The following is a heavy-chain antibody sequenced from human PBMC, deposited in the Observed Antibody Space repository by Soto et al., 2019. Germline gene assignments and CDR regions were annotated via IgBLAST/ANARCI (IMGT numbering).Heavy chain of an antibody. V-gene: IGHV4-39*01. CDR2: IDYNGVT. J-gene: IGHJ4*02. CDR1: GGSIYRSGYY. CDR3: GKVLVGAAGHTDSDS. D-gene: IGHD2-15*01. Sequence: SETLSLTCTVSGGSIYRSGYYWGWIRQPPGRGLEWIGNIDYNGVTYSNPSLKSRVTISRDTSKNQFSLKLTSVTAADTALYYCGKVLVGAAGHTDSDSWGPGTLVTVSS.